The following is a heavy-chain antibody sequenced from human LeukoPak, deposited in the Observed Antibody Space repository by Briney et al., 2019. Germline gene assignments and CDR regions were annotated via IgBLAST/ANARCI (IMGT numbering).Heavy chain of an antibody. CDR3: ARPRGVVDALDI. V-gene: IGHV4-59*01. D-gene: IGHD3-3*01. Sequence: SETLSLTCTASGGSISSYYWSWIRQPPGKGLEWIGYIYCSGSTNYNPSLKSRVAISVDKSKNQFSLKLSYVTAADTAVYYCARPRGVVDALDILGQGTMVTVSS. J-gene: IGHJ3*02. CDR1: GGSISSYY. CDR2: IYCSGST.